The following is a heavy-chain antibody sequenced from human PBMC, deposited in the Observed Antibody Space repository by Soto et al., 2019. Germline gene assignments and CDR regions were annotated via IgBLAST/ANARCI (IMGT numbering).Heavy chain of an antibody. J-gene: IGHJ6*02. Sequence: QVQLVQSGAEVKKPGASVKVSCRASGYTFTSYVISWVRQAPAQGLEWMGWISAYNGNTNFAQKLQGRVTMTTDTSXXTAYMEQRSLRSDDTAVYYCARVVATVAGPYGMDVWGQGTTVTVSS. V-gene: IGHV1-18*01. CDR2: ISAYNGNT. D-gene: IGHD6-19*01. CDR3: ARVVATVAGPYGMDV. CDR1: GYTFTSYV.